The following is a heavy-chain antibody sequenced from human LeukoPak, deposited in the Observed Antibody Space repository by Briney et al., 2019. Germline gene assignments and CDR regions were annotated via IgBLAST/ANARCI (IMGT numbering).Heavy chain of an antibody. J-gene: IGHJ5*02. Sequence: GGSLRLSCAASGFKFDDYAMHWVRQAPGKGLEWVAGIGWNSNTVGYADSVRGRFTIRRDNAKSSLFLQMNSLRPEDTAMYYCTKSKDYGDYWFDPWGQGTRVTVSS. D-gene: IGHD4-17*01. V-gene: IGHV3-9*01. CDR1: GFKFDDYA. CDR3: TKSKDYGDYWFDP. CDR2: IGWNSNTV.